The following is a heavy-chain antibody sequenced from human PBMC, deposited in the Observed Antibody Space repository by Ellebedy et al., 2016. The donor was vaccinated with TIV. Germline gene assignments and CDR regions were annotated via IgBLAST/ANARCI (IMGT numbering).Heavy chain of an antibody. CDR3: ARTGSGSDDPYGMDV. D-gene: IGHD1-26*01. CDR2: IDWDDDK. CDR1: GFSLSTSGMR. V-gene: IGHV2-70*04. J-gene: IGHJ6*02. Sequence: SGPTLVXPTQTLTLTCTFSGFSLSTSGMRVSWIRQPPGKALEWLARIDWDDDKFYSTSLKTRLTISKDTSKNQVVLTMTNMDPVDTATYYCARTGSGSDDPYGMDVWGQGTTVTVSS.